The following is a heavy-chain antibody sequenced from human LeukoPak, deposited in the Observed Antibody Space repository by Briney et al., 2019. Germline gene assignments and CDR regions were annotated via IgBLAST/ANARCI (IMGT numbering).Heavy chain of an antibody. CDR1: GGSISSGGYY. CDR3: ARDDETGYVGNAFDI. Sequence: PSETLSPTCAVSGGSISSGGYYWTWIRQPPGKGLEWIGSIYHTGTTYYNPSLESRVTISVDTSKNQFSLKLTSVTAADTAVYYCARDDETGYVGNAFDIWGQGTMVTVYS. V-gene: IGHV4-39*07. CDR2: IYHTGTT. J-gene: IGHJ3*02. D-gene: IGHD5-12*01.